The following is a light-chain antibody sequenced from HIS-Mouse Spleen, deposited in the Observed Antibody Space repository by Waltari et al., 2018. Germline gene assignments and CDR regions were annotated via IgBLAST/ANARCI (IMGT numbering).Light chain of an antibody. CDR1: SSDVGSYNL. V-gene: IGLV2-23*01. Sequence: QSALTQPASVSGSPGQSITISCTGTSSDVGSYNLVSWYQQHPGKAPKLMIYEGSKRPSVVSNRFSGSRTGNTASLTISGLQAADEADYYCCSYAGSSTVVFGGGTKLTVL. J-gene: IGLJ2*01. CDR3: CSYAGSSTVV. CDR2: EGS.